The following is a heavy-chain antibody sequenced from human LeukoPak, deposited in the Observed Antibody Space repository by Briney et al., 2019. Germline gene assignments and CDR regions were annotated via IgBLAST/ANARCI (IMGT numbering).Heavy chain of an antibody. J-gene: IGHJ6*03. Sequence: ASVTVSCKASGYTFTGYYMHWVRQAPGQGLEWMGWINPNSGGTNYAQKFQGRVTMTRDTSISTAYMELSRLRSDDTAVYYCARAPTYYDFWSGYSPYYYYMDVWGKGTTVTVSS. D-gene: IGHD3-3*01. CDR3: ARAPTYYDFWSGYSPYYYYMDV. CDR2: INPNSGGT. V-gene: IGHV1-2*02. CDR1: GYTFTGYY.